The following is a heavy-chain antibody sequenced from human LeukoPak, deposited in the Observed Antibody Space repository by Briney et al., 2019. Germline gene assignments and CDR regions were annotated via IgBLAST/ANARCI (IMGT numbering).Heavy chain of an antibody. V-gene: IGHV3-30-3*01. CDR2: ISYDGSNK. D-gene: IGHD6-13*01. J-gene: IGHJ4*02. CDR3: ARAPWDGSSCPDY. Sequence: GGSLRLSCAASGFTFSSYAMHWVRQAPGKGLEWVAVISYDGSNKYYADSVKGRFTISRDNSKNTLYLQMNSLRAEDTAVYYCARAPWDGSSCPDYWGQGTLVTVSS. CDR1: GFTFSSYA.